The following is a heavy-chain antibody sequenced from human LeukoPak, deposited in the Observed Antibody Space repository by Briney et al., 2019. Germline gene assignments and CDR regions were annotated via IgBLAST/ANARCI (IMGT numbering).Heavy chain of an antibody. J-gene: IGHJ6*02. CDR3: ARDHGIAVAGTNYYYGMDV. CDR1: GYTFTSYY. D-gene: IGHD6-19*01. V-gene: IGHV1-46*01. CDR2: INPNGGST. Sequence: ASVKVSCKASGYTFTSYYMHWVRQAPGQGLEWMGIINPNGGSTSYAQKFQGRVTMTRDTSTSTVYMELSSLRSEDTAVYYCARDHGIAVAGTNYYYGMDVWGQGTTVTVSS.